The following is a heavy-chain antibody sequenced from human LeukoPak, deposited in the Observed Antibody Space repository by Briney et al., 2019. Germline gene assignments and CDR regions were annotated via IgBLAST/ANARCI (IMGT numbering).Heavy chain of an antibody. D-gene: IGHD5-24*01. Sequence: PSETLSLTCAVYGGSFSGYYWGWIRQPPGKGLELIGSIYYSGSTYYNPSLKSRVTISVDTSKNQFSLKLSSVTAADTAVYYCASTNDVEMATTPGAFDIWGQGTMVTVSS. V-gene: IGHV4-39*01. CDR3: ASTNDVEMATTPGAFDI. CDR2: IYYSGST. J-gene: IGHJ3*02. CDR1: GGSFSGYY.